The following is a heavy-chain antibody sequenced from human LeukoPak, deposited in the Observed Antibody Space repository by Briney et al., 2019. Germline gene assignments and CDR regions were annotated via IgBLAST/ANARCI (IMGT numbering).Heavy chain of an antibody. CDR3: ARHGGSWYHAEYFQH. CDR1: GGSNSSSSYY. Sequence: SSETLSLTCTVSGGSNSSSSYYWGWIRQPPGKGMEWIGSIYYSGSTYYNPSLKSRVTISVDTSKNQFSLKLSSVTAADTAVYYCARHGGSWYHAEYFQHWGQGTLVTVSS. CDR2: IYYSGST. J-gene: IGHJ1*01. D-gene: IGHD6-13*01. V-gene: IGHV4-39*01.